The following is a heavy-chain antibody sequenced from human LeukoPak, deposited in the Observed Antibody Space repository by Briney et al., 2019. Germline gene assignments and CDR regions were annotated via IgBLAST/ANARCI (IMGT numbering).Heavy chain of an antibody. CDR1: GFTFSSYS. CDR2: ISSSSTI. D-gene: IGHD3-3*01. J-gene: IGHJ4*02. Sequence: GGSLRLPCAASGFTFSSYSMNWVRQAPGKGLEWVSYISSSSTIYYADSVKGRFTISRDNSKNTLYLQMNSLRAEDTAVYYCAKMSYDFWSGFGYWGQGTLVTVSS. CDR3: AKMSYDFWSGFGY. V-gene: IGHV3-48*01.